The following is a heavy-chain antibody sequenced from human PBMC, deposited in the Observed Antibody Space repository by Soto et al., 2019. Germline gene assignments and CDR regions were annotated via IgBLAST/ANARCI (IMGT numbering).Heavy chain of an antibody. J-gene: IGHJ4*02. V-gene: IGHV6-1*01. CDR1: GDSVSSNSAA. Sequence: PSQTLSLTCAISGDSVSSNSAAWNWIRQSPSRGLEWLGRTYYRSKWYNDYAVSVKSRITINPDTSKNQFSLQLNSVTPEDTAVYYCAREGGRINSPARNPLGYWGQGTLVTVSS. CDR3: AREGGRINSPARNPLGY. CDR2: TYYRSKWYN. D-gene: IGHD1-1*01.